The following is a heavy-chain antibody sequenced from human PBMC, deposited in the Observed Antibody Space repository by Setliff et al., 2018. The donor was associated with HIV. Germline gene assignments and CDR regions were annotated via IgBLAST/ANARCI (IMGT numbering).Heavy chain of an antibody. V-gene: IGHV1-69*05. CDR3: AITSRGYSLQRGGAFDI. CDR2: RSPIFSTT. Sequence: GASVKVSCKGSGDTFTTYVVSWVRQAPGQGLEWMGGRSPIFSTTNYAQKFQGRVTITTDESTSRAYMELSSLRSEDTAAYYCAITSRGYSLQRGGAFDIWGQGTLVTVSS. J-gene: IGHJ3*02. D-gene: IGHD3-22*01. CDR1: GDTFTTYV.